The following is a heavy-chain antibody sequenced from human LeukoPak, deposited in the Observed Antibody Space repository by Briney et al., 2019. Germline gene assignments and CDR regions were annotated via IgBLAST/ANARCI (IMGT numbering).Heavy chain of an antibody. Sequence: SETLSLTCAVYGGSFSGYYWSWIRQPPGKGLEWIGEINHSGSTNYNPSLKSRVTISVDTSKNQFSLKLSSVTAADTAVYYCARGQRITMVRGVMSSAFDIWGQGTMVTVSS. CDR1: GGSFSGYY. D-gene: IGHD3-10*01. V-gene: IGHV4-34*01. CDR3: ARGQRITMVRGVMSSAFDI. CDR2: INHSGST. J-gene: IGHJ3*02.